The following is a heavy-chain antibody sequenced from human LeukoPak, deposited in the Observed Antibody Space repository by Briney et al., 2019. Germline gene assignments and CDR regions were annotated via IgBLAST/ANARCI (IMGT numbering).Heavy chain of an antibody. CDR1: GYTFTSYD. Sequence: GASVKVSCKASGYTFTSYDFNWVRQATGQRPEWMGWMSPNSGNTGYAQKFQGRVTMTRNTSISTAYMELSSLRSEDTAVYYCAREGSSSDYYYYGMDVWGQGTTVTVSS. V-gene: IGHV1-8*01. CDR3: AREGSSSDYYYYGMDV. CDR2: MSPNSGNT. J-gene: IGHJ6*02. D-gene: IGHD6-6*01.